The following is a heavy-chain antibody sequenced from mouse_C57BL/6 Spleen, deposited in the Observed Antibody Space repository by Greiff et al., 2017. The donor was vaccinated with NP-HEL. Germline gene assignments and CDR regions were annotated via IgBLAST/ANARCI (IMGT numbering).Heavy chain of an antibody. CDR2: IDPSDSET. D-gene: IGHD1-1*01. J-gene: IGHJ1*03. CDR3: ARRAVVATNFWYFEV. V-gene: IGHV1-52*01. CDR1: GYTFTSYW. Sequence: QVQLKQPGAELVRPGSSVKLSCKASGYTFTSYWMHWVKQRPIQGLEWIGNIDPSDSETHYNQKFKDKATLTVDKSSSTAYMQLSSLTSEDSAVYYCARRAVVATNFWYFEVWGTGTTVTVSS.